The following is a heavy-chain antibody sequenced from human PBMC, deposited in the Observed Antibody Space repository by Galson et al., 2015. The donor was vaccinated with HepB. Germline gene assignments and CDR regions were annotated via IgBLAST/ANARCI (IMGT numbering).Heavy chain of an antibody. D-gene: IGHD3-3*01. J-gene: IGHJ6*03. CDR2: ISYDGSNK. CDR1: GFTFSSYG. V-gene: IGHV3-30*18. CDR3: AKDRITIFGVVTTASFYMDV. Sequence: SLRLSCAASGFTFSSYGMHWVRQAPGKGLEWVAVISYDGSNKYYADSVKGRFTISRDNSKNTLYLQMNSLRAEDTAVYYCAKDRITIFGVVTTASFYMDVWGKGTTVTVSS.